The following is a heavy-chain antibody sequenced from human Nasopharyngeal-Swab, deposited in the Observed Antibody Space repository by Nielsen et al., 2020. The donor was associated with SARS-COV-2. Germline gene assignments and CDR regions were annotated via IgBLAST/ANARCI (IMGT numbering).Heavy chain of an antibody. Sequence: GGSLRLSCAVSGLTVSSYYMSWVRQAPGKGLEWVSDIHDGGNTYYADSVKGRFTISRDISKNQVYLQMNSLRLEDTAVYHCTKDPGHGLGVSVEDYWGQGTLVSVSS. CDR3: TKDPGHGLGVSVEDY. CDR2: IHDGGNT. V-gene: IGHV3-66*01. D-gene: IGHD3-10*01. J-gene: IGHJ4*02. CDR1: GLTVSSYY.